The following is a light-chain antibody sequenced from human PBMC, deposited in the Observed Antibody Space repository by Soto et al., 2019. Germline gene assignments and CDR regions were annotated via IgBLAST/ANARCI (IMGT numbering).Light chain of an antibody. CDR3: QSYDTSRHVV. V-gene: IGLV1-40*01. CDR2: DNM. J-gene: IGLJ2*01. CDR1: RSNIGAGFA. Sequence: LTQPPSMSGAPGRRVAISCTGTRSNIGAGFAVHWFQQLPGTPPKLIIFDNMRRPSGVPDRFSGSKSGTSASLAITGLQAEDEADYYCQSYDTSRHVVFGGGTKLTVL.